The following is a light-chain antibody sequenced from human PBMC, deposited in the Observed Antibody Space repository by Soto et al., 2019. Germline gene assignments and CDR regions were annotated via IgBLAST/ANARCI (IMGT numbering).Light chain of an antibody. J-gene: IGLJ1*01. CDR2: GNT. Sequence: QSVLTQPPSVSGAPGQRVTISCTGRSSNIGAGYDVHWYQHLPGTAPKLLIYGNTNRPSGVPDRFSGSKSGTSASLAITGLQAEDEADYYCQAYDSSLSGFYVFGPGTKVTV. CDR3: QAYDSSLSGFYV. CDR1: SSNIGAGYD. V-gene: IGLV1-40*01.